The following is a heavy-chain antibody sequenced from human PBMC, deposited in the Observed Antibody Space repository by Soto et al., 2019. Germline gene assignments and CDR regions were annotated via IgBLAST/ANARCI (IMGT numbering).Heavy chain of an antibody. J-gene: IGHJ4*02. V-gene: IGHV3-72*01. D-gene: IGHD3-10*01. Sequence: EVQLVESGGGLVQPGGSLRLSCAASGFTFSDHYMDWVRQAPGKGLEWVGRIKNKADSYTTEYAASVKGRFTISRDGSKNSLFLQMNSLKTEDTAVYYCTVGGSGNDWVAAWGQGILVTVSS. CDR2: IKNKADSYTT. CDR3: TVGGSGNDWVAA. CDR1: GFTFSDHY.